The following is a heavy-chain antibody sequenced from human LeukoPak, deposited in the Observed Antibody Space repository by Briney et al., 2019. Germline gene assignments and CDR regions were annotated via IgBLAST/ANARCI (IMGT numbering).Heavy chain of an antibody. CDR1: GYTFTSYY. V-gene: IGHV1-18*04. CDR3: ARARCSSTSCYRGFHWFDP. J-gene: IGHJ5*02. Sequence: ASVKVSCKASGYTFTSYYMHWVRQAPGQGLEWMGWISACNGNTNYAQKLQGRVTMTTDTSTSTAYMELRSLRSDDTAVYYCARARCSSTSCYRGFHWFDPWGQGTLVTVSS. CDR2: ISACNGNT. D-gene: IGHD2-2*01.